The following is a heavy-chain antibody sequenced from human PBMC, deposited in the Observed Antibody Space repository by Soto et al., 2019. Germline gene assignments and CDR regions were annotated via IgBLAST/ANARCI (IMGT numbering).Heavy chain of an antibody. D-gene: IGHD6-13*01. CDR2: IYPGDSDT. CDR3: ARHSGVAEDGTH. J-gene: IGHJ1*01. Sequence: GESLKISCKGSGYSFTTNWIGWVRQMPGKGREWMGVIYPGDSDTRYSPSFQGQVAISADKSINTAYLQWSSLKASDTAMYYCARHSGVAEDGTHWGQGTLVTVSS. CDR1: GYSFTTNW. V-gene: IGHV5-51*01.